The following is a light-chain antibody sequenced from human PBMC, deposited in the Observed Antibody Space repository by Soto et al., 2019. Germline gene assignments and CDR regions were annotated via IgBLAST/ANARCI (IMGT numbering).Light chain of an antibody. J-gene: IGKJ1*01. CDR1: QSISGW. CDR3: QQYNSYPWT. V-gene: IGKV1-5*01. Sequence: DIQMTQSPSPLSASVGDRVTITCRASQSISGWLAWYQQKPGKAPKLLIYDVSSLESGVPSRFSGSGSGTEFPLAISSLQPDDFATYYCQQYNSYPWTFGQGTKVDIK. CDR2: DVS.